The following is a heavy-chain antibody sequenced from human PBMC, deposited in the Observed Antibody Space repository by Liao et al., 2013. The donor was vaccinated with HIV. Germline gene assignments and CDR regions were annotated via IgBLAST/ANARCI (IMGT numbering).Heavy chain of an antibody. CDR2: IYYSGNT. CDR3: ARRGAYCGADCYYNY. D-gene: IGHD2-21*01. J-gene: IGHJ4*02. Sequence: QLQLQESGPGLVKPSETLSLTCTVSGGSISSSSYYWGWIRQPPGKGLEWIGSIYYSGNTYYNPSLKSRVSISVDTSKSQFSLKLSSVTAADTAVYYCARRGAYCGADCYYNYWGQGTLGHRLL. V-gene: IGHV4-39*07. CDR1: GGSISSSSYY.